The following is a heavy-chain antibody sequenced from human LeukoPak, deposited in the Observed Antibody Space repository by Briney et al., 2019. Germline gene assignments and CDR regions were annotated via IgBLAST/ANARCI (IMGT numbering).Heavy chain of an antibody. CDR3: ARQVVSWAGYFDY. V-gene: IGHV4-34*01. CDR2: IYYSGST. J-gene: IGHJ4*02. D-gene: IGHD2-15*01. Sequence: SETLSLTCAVYGGSFSGYYWSWIRQPPGKGLEWIGSIYYSGSTYYNPSLKSRVTISVDTSKNQFSLKLSSVTAADTAVYYCARQVVSWAGYFDYWGQGTLVTVSS. CDR1: GGSFSGYY.